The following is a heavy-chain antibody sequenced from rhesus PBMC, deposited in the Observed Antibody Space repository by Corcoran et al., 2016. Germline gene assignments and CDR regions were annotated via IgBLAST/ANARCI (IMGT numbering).Heavy chain of an antibody. CDR3: ARGGYSYSFDY. Sequence: QVQLQESGPGVVKPSETLSLTCAVSGGSISDSYRWSWIRQPPGKGLEWIGYIYGSSTSPNYHPSLKSRVTISKDTSKNQFSLKLSSVTAADTAVYYCARGGYSYSFDYWGQGVLVTVSS. V-gene: IGHV4S10*01. CDR2: IYGSSTSP. D-gene: IGHD5-12*01. CDR1: GGSISDSYR. J-gene: IGHJ4*01.